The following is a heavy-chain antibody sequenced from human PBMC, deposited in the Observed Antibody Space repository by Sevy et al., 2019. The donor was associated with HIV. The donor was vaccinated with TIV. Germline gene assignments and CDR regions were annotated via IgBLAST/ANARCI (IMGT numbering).Heavy chain of an antibody. V-gene: IGHV1-69*13. J-gene: IGHJ3*02. D-gene: IGHD7-27*01. CDR2: IIPIFGTP. CDR1: GDTFSTYG. CDR3: AREGGVATTGDHDAFDI. Sequence: ASVKVSCKASGDTFSTYGLSRVRQAPGQGLEWMGGIIPIFGTPNYAQKFQGRVTITADESASTAYMELSSLRSEDTALYYCAREGGVATTGDHDAFDIWGHGTLVTVSS.